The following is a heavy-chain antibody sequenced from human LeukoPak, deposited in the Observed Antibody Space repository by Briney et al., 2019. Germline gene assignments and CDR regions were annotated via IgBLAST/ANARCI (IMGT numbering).Heavy chain of an antibody. Sequence: SETLSLTCTVSGGSISSSGYYWGWIRQPPGKGLEWIGSISSGGSTNYNPSLKSRVTISVDTSKNQFSLKLSSVTAADTAVYYCARQGIAVAGTFDYWGQGTLVTVSS. CDR1: GGSISSSGYY. CDR3: ARQGIAVAGTFDY. V-gene: IGHV4-39*01. J-gene: IGHJ4*02. D-gene: IGHD6-19*01. CDR2: ISSGGST.